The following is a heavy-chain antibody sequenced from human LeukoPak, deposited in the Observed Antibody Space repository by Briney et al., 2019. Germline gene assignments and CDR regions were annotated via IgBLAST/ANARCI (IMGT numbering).Heavy chain of an antibody. V-gene: IGHV1-2*02. CDR2: IKPDSGDT. J-gene: IGHJ4*02. D-gene: IGHD7-27*01. Sequence: EASVKVSCKASGYTFTGYYMHWVRQAPGQGLEWMGWIKPDSGDTHYVQKFQGRVTMTRDTSITTAYMELSLRSDDTAVYYCAKFDQDWGTFDYWGQGTVVTVSS. CDR3: AKFDQDWGTFDY. CDR1: GYTFTGYY.